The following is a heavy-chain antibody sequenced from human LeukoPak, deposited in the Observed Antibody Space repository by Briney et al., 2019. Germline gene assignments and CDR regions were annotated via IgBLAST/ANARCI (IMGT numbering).Heavy chain of an antibody. D-gene: IGHD3-3*01. Sequence: SETLSLTCTVSGGSVSSGSYYWSWIRQPPGKGLEWIGYIYYSGNTNYNPSLKSRVTISVDTSKNQLSLKLSSVTAADTAMYYCAKAGDFWSTYRNFDYWGQGTLVTVSS. J-gene: IGHJ4*02. CDR1: GGSVSSGSYY. CDR3: AKAGDFWSTYRNFDY. V-gene: IGHV4-61*01. CDR2: IYYSGNT.